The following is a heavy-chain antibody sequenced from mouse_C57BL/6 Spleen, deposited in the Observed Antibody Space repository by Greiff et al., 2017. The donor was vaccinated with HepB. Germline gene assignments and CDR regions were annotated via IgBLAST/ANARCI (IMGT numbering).Heavy chain of an antibody. CDR1: GYAFSSSW. J-gene: IGHJ1*03. Sequence: QVQLQQSGPELVKPGASVKISCKASGYAFSSSWMNWVKQRPGKGLEWIGRIYPGDGDTNYNGKFKGKATLTADKSSSTAYMQLSSLASEDSAVYVCARDGNYSWYFDVWGTGTTVTVSS. D-gene: IGHD2-1*01. V-gene: IGHV1-82*01. CDR3: ARDGNYSWYFDV. CDR2: IYPGDGDT.